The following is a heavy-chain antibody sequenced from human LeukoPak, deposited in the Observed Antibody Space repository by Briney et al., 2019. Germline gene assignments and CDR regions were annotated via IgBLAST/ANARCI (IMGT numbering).Heavy chain of an antibody. CDR2: ISSSGSTI. J-gene: IGHJ4*02. Sequence: GGSLRLSCAASGFTFSDYYMSWIRQAPGKGLEWVSYISSSGSTIYYADSVKGRFTISRDNSKNTLYLQMNSLRAEDTAIYYCARDERLLSFLKWGQGTLVTVSS. CDR1: GFTFSDYY. V-gene: IGHV3-11*01. CDR3: ARDERLLSFLK. D-gene: IGHD3-3*01.